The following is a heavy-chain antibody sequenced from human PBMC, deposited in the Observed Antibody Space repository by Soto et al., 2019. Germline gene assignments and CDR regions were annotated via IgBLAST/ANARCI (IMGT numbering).Heavy chain of an antibody. J-gene: IGHJ6*02. CDR1: GGTFSSYA. Sequence: QVQLVQSGAEVKKPGSSVKVSCKASGGTFSSYAISWVRQAPVQVLEWMGGIIPIFGTANYAQKFQGRVTITADESTSTAYMELSSLRSEDTAVYYCARDQCGGDCYYSYYYYGMDVWGQGTTVTVSS. D-gene: IGHD2-21*02. V-gene: IGHV1-69*01. CDR2: IIPIFGTA. CDR3: ARDQCGGDCYYSYYYYGMDV.